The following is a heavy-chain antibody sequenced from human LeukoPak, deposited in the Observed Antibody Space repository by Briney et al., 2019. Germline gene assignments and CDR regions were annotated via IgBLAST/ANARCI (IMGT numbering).Heavy chain of an antibody. CDR2: IYYSGST. CDR1: GGSISTGGYY. D-gene: IGHD3-9*01. V-gene: IGHV4-61*08. J-gene: IGHJ5*02. Sequence: SETLSLTCSVSGGSISTGGYYWSWIRQPPGKGLEWIGYIYYSGSTNYNPSLKSRVTISVDMSKNQFSLKLSSVTAADTAVYYCARGYYDILTGYVNWFDPWGQGTLVTVSS. CDR3: ARGYYDILTGYVNWFDP.